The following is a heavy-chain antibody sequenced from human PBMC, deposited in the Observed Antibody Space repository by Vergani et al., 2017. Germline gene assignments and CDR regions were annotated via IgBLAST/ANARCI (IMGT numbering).Heavy chain of an antibody. CDR1: GFTLGDYA. CDR3: AKDQELRFLEPWAFDY. CDR2: ISGSGGST. J-gene: IGHJ4*02. D-gene: IGHD3-3*01. Sequence: EVHLVESGGGLVQPGRSLRLSCSGSGFTLGDYAMTWVRQAPGKGLEWVSAISGSGGSTYYADSVKGRFTISRDNSKNTLYLQMNSLRAEDTAVYYCAKDQELRFLEPWAFDYWGQGTLVTVSS. V-gene: IGHV3-23*04.